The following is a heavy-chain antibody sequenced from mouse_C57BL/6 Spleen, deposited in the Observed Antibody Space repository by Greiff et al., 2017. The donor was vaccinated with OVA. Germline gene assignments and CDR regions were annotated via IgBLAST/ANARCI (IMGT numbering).Heavy chain of an antibody. J-gene: IGHJ2*01. CDR1: GYAFSSYW. V-gene: IGHV1-80*01. CDR3: ARGEGLYGSNSYWFDY. Sequence: VQLQQSGAELVKPGASVKISCKASGYAFSSYWMNWVKQRPGKGLEWIGQIYPGDGDTNYNGKFKGKATLTADKSSSTAYMHLGSLTSEDSAVYFGARGEGLYGSNSYWFDYWGQGTTLTVSS. CDR2: IYPGDGDT. D-gene: IGHD1-1*01.